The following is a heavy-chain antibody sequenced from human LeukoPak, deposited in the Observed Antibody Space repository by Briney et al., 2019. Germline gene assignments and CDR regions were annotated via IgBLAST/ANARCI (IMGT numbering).Heavy chain of an antibody. J-gene: IGHJ3*02. Sequence: SETLSLTCTVSGGSISSYYWSWIRQPPGKGLEWIGYIYTSGSTNYNPSLKSRVTISVDTSKNQFSLKLSSVTAADTAVYYCARLDSGNDASYIWGQGTMVTVSS. CDR2: IYTSGST. D-gene: IGHD3-10*01. V-gene: IGHV4-4*09. CDR3: ARLDSGNDASYI. CDR1: GGSISSYY.